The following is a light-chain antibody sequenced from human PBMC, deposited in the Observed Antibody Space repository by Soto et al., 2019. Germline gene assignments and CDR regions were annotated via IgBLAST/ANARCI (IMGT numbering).Light chain of an antibody. Sequence: DIQMTQSPSTLSASVGDRVTITCRASQSINNWLAWYQQKPGKAPKLLIYKTSSLESGVPSRFSGSGSGTEFTLTISSLQPDDFATYFCQQYSAYPIPLGQGTKLEIK. J-gene: IGKJ2*01. V-gene: IGKV1-5*03. CDR2: KTS. CDR1: QSINNW. CDR3: QQYSAYPIP.